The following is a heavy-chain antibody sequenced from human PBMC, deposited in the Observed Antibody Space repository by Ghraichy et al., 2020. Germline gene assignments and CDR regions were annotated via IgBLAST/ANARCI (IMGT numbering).Heavy chain of an antibody. Sequence: ASVKVSCKASGYTFTSYDINWVRQATGQGLEWMGWMNPNSGNTGYAQKFQGRVTMTRNTSISTAYMELSSLRSEDTAVYYCARNQLRHHADYYYYYGMDVWGQGTTVTVSS. D-gene: IGHD2-2*01. J-gene: IGHJ6*02. CDR2: MNPNSGNT. CDR1: GYTFTSYD. CDR3: ARNQLRHHADYYYYYGMDV. V-gene: IGHV1-8*01.